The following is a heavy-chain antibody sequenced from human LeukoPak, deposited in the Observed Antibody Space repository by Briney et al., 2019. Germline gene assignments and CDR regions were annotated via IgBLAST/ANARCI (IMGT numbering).Heavy chain of an antibody. V-gene: IGHV3-48*01. D-gene: IGHD5-12*01. J-gene: IGHJ4*02. CDR3: ARDLGIVATIRGFDY. CDR2: ISSSSSTI. CDR1: GFTFSSYS. Sequence: GGSLRLSCAASGFTFSSYSMNWVRQAPGKGLEWVPYISSSSSTIYYADSVKGRFTISRDNAKNSLYLQMNSLRAEDTAVYYCARDLGIVATIRGFDYWGQGTLVTVSS.